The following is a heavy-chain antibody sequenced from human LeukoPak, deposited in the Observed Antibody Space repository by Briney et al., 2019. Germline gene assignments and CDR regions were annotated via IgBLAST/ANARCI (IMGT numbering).Heavy chain of an antibody. CDR3: AFLPPGH. CDR1: GFTFSDYW. D-gene: IGHD3-3*01. Sequence: PGGSLRLSCAASGFTFSDYWMDWVRQAPGKGLVWVSRIKSDGSRITYADSVRGRFTISRDNAKNTLYLRMNSLRAEDTAVYYCAFLPPGHWGQGTLVTVSS. CDR2: IKSDGSRI. J-gene: IGHJ1*01. V-gene: IGHV3-74*01.